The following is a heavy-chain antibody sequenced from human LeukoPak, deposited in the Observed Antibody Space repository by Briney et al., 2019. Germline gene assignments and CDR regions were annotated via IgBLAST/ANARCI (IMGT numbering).Heavy chain of an antibody. Sequence: GGSLRLSCAASGFTFSSYAMSWVRQAPGKGLEWVSDISGSGGSTYYADSVKGRFTISRDNSKNTLYLQMNSLRAEDTAVYYCAKGPLRRLWPFDYWGQGTLVTVSS. CDR3: AKGPLRRLWPFDY. J-gene: IGHJ4*02. CDR2: ISGSGGST. V-gene: IGHV3-23*01. D-gene: IGHD5-18*01. CDR1: GFTFSSYA.